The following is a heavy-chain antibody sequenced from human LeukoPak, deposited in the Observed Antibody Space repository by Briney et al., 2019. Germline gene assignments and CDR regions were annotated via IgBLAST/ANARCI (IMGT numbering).Heavy chain of an antibody. CDR1: GFTFSSYG. CDR2: IRYDGSNK. J-gene: IGHJ4*02. D-gene: IGHD5-12*01. V-gene: IGHV3-30*02. Sequence: PGGSLRLSCAASGFTFSSYGMHWVRQAPGKGLEWVAFIRYDGSNKYYADSVKGRFTISRDNSKNTLYLQMNSLRAEDTAVYYCASDIVATIVLTAVAGPTDYWGQGTLVTVSS. CDR3: ASDIVATIVLTAVAGPTDY.